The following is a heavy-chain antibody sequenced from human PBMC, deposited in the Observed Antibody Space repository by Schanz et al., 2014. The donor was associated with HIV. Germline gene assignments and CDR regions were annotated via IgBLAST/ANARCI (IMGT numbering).Heavy chain of an antibody. V-gene: IGHV3-21*01. J-gene: IGHJ6*02. CDR2: ISSSSSYI. D-gene: IGHD2-21*02. CDR3: ARVSHITHIVVVTASLVDV. CDR1: GFTFSSYS. Sequence: EVQLVESGGGLVKPGGSLRLSCAASGFTFSSYSMNWVRQAPGKGLEWVSSISSSSSYIYYADSVKGRFTISRDNAKNSLYLQMNSLRAEDTAVYYCARVSHITHIVVVTASLVDVWGQGTTVTVSS.